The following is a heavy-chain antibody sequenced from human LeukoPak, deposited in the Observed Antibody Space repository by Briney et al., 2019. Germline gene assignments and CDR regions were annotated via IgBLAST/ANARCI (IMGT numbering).Heavy chain of an antibody. CDR3: ARSLYCSSTSCYGFDY. V-gene: IGHV3-74*01. J-gene: IGHJ4*02. D-gene: IGHD2-2*01. CDR2: INPDGSRT. Sequence: GGSLRLSCAASGFTFSTYWVHWVRQAPGKGLVWVSRINPDGSRTDYADSVKGRFTISRDNAKNSLYLQMNSLRAEDTAVYYCARSLYCSSTSCYGFDYWGQGTLVTVSS. CDR1: GFTFSTYW.